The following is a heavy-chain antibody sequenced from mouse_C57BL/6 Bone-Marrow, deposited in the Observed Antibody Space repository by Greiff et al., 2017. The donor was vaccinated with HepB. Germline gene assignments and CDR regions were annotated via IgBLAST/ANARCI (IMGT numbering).Heavy chain of an antibody. CDR2: INPSSGYT. Sequence: VQLQQSGAELARPGASVKMSCKASGYTFTSYTMHWVKQRPGQGLEWIGYINPSSGYTKYNQKFKDKATLTADKSSSTAYMQLSSLTSEDSAVYYCASHMVPSYWYFDVWGTGTTVTVSS. V-gene: IGHV1-4*01. J-gene: IGHJ1*03. CDR3: ASHMVPSYWYFDV. CDR1: GYTFTSYT. D-gene: IGHD2-1*01.